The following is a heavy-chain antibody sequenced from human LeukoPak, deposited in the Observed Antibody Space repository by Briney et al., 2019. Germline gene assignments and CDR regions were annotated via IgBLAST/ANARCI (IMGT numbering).Heavy chain of an antibody. CDR2: INNDGSGT. CDR1: GFTFSTYC. D-gene: IGHD3-10*01. CDR3: TRGRLCSITNCQSGRSDFDY. V-gene: IGHV3-74*03. Sequence: PGGSLSLTCVVSGFTFSTYCRNWVRQAPGKGLVWVARINNDGSGTTYATSVKGRFKISSDKAENSLFLQFFRLRAEDTAVYYCTRGRLCSITNCQSGRSDFDYWGHVT. J-gene: IGHJ4*01.